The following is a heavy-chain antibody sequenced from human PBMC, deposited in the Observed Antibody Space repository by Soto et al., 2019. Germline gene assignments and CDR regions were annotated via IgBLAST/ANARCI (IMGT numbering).Heavy chain of an antibody. D-gene: IGHD1-26*01. Sequence: GGSLRLSCAASGFTFSSYAMHWVRQAPGKGLEWVAVISYDGSNKYYADSVKGRFTISRDNSKNTLYLQMNSLRAEDTAVYYCARDRAAMELLDYYHHYGMVVWGQGTTVTVSS. CDR2: ISYDGSNK. J-gene: IGHJ6*02. CDR1: GFTFSSYA. V-gene: IGHV3-30*01. CDR3: ARDRAAMELLDYYHHYGMVV.